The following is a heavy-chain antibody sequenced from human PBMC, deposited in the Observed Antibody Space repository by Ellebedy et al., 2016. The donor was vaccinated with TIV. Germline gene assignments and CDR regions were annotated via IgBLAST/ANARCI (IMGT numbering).Heavy chain of an antibody. D-gene: IGHD4-17*01. Sequence: AASVKVSCKASGYTFTSYGISWVRQAPGQGLEWMGWISAYNGNTNYAQKLQGRVTMTTDTSTSTAYRELRSLRSDDTAVYYCARAYDYGDEGYFDYWGQGTLVTVSS. CDR3: ARAYDYGDEGYFDY. CDR1: GYTFTSYG. V-gene: IGHV1-18*01. J-gene: IGHJ4*02. CDR2: ISAYNGNT.